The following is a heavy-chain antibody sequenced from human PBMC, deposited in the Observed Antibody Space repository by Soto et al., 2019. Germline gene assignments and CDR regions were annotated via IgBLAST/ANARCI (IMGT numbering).Heavy chain of an antibody. CDR1: GYIFTNFY. J-gene: IGHJ4*02. V-gene: IGHV1-46*03. Sequence: QVQLVQPGAEVKKPGASVKFSCKASGYIFTNFYIHWVRQAPGQGLEWIGIINPNGGSINYAQNFQGRVTMTRDTSTSTVYMDLSSLRSEDTAVYYCTRVLASGDYWGQGTLITVSS. CDR3: TRVLASGDY. CDR2: INPNGGSI.